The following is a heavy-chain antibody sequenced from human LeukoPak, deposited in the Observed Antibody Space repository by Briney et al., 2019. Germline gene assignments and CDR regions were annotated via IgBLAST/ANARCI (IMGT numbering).Heavy chain of an antibody. V-gene: IGHV3-30*18. CDR1: GFTFSSYG. Sequence: GGSLRLSCAASGFTFSSYGMHWVRQAPGKGLEWVAVISYDGSNKYYADSVKGRFTISRDNSKNTLYLRMNSLRAEDTAVYYCAKVGYYDSDADAFDIWGQGTMVTVSS. J-gene: IGHJ3*02. D-gene: IGHD3-22*01. CDR2: ISYDGSNK. CDR3: AKVGYYDSDADAFDI.